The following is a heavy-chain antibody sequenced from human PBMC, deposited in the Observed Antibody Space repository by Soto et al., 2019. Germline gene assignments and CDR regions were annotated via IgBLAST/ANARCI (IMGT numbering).Heavy chain of an antibody. CDR3: ARAAGSLWFGELLYIDYFDY. J-gene: IGHJ4*02. Sequence: SETLSLTCTVSGGSISSYYWSWIRQPPGKGLEWIGYIYYSGSTYYNPSLKSRVTMSVDTSRNQFSLQLNSVTAADTAVYYCARAAGSLWFGELLYIDYFDYWGQGTLVTVSS. D-gene: IGHD3-10*01. CDR2: IYYSGST. CDR1: GGSISSYY. V-gene: IGHV4-59*01.